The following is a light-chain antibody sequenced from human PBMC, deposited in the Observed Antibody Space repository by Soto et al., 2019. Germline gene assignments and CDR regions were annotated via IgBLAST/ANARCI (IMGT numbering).Light chain of an antibody. J-gene: IGKJ1*01. CDR3: QQYHNWPA. Sequence: EIVMTQSPATLSVSPGERATLSCRASQSVFSSLAWYQQKPGQAPRLLIYGAATRATGIPARFSGSGSGTECTLSISSLHSEDFAVYYCQQYHNWPAFGQGTQVEIK. CDR2: GAA. CDR1: QSVFSS. V-gene: IGKV3-15*01.